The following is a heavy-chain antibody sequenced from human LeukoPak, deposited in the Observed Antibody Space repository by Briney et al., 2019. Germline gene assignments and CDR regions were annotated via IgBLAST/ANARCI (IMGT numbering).Heavy chain of an antibody. Sequence: GGSLRLSCAASGFTFSSYAMHWVRQAPGKGLEYVSAISSNGGSTYYADSVKGRFTISRDNSKNTLYLQMGSLRAEDMAVYYCARDTSRGLSGFCDYWGQGTLVTVSS. CDR2: ISSNGGST. V-gene: IGHV3-64*02. CDR1: GFTFSSYA. CDR3: ARDTSRGLSGFCDY. J-gene: IGHJ4*02. D-gene: IGHD2/OR15-2a*01.